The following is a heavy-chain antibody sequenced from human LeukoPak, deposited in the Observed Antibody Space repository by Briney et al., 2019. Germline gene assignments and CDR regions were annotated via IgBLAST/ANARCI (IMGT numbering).Heavy chain of an antibody. J-gene: IGHJ6*03. V-gene: IGHV3-48*03. D-gene: IGHD5-24*01. Sequence: GGSLRLSCAASGFTFSSYETNWVRQAPGKGLEWVSYISSSGSIIYYADSVKGRFTISRDNANNSLYLQMNSLRAEDTAVYYCARDRSRDGYNWGGGCMDVWGKGTTVTISS. CDR3: ARDRSRDGYNWGGGCMDV. CDR1: GFTFSSYE. CDR2: ISSSGSII.